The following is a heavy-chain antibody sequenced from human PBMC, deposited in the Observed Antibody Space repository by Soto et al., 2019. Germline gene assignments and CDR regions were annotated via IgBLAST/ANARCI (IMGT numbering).Heavy chain of an antibody. CDR3: ARVYGTVYYLGMDV. CDR2: IIPIFGTA. J-gene: IGHJ6*02. CDR1: GGTFSSYA. Sequence: GASVKVSCKASGGTFSSYAISWVRQAPGQGLEWMGGIIPIFGTANYAQKFQVRVTITADESTSTAYMELSSLRSEDTAVYYCARVYGTVYYLGMDVWGQGTTVTVAS. V-gene: IGHV1-69*13. D-gene: IGHD2-8*01.